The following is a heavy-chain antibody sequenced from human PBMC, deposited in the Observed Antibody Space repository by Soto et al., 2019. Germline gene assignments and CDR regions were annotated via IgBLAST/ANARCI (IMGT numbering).Heavy chain of an antibody. D-gene: IGHD2-2*01. J-gene: IGHJ6*02. CDR3: ASVVPAPQLIFIYYDYGMDV. CDR1: GSTFTSYG. CDR2: LSAYNGNT. Sequence: ASVKVSCKASGSTFTSYGISWVIQAPGQGLEWMECLSAYNGNTNYAQKLQGTVTMTTDTSTSTACMELRSLISHDNVVYYSASVVPAPQLIFIYYDYGMDVWGQGTTVTVSS. V-gene: IGHV1-18*01.